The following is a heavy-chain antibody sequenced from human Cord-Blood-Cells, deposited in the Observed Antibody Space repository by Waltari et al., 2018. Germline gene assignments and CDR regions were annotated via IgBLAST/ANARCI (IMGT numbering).Heavy chain of an antibody. J-gene: IGHJ6*03. V-gene: IGHV4-34*01. CDR3: ARVYKGVVVPAAIQDYYYYYMDV. Sequence: QVQLQQWGAGLLKPSETLSLTCAVYGGSFSGYYWSWIRQPPGKGLEWLGEINHSGSTNYNPSLKRRVTLSVDTSKNQFSLKLSSVTAADTAVYYCARVYKGVVVPAAIQDYYYYYMDVWGKGTTVTVSS. CDR2: INHSGST. CDR1: GGSFSGYY. D-gene: IGHD2-2*02.